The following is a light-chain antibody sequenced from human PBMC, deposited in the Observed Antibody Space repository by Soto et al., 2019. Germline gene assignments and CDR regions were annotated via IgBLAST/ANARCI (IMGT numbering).Light chain of an antibody. Sequence: DIQMTQSPSSLSASLGDRVTITCRASQGIGVYLDWFHQKPGKVPRLLIDAASALQAGVPSRFSGGGSGTDFVLTINSLLLEGVATYYCQKYNSAPLTVGGGTKLQIK. CDR2: AAS. CDR3: QKYNSAPLT. CDR1: QGIGVY. V-gene: IGKV1-27*01. J-gene: IGKJ4*01.